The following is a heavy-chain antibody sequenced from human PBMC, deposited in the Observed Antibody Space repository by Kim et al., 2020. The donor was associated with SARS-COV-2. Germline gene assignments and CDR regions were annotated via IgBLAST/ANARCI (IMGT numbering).Heavy chain of an antibody. CDR1: GFTFSSYA. Sequence: GGSLILSCAASGFTFSSYAMSWVRQAPGKGLEWVSVIYSGGSSTYYADSVKGRFTISRDNSKNTLYLQMNSLRAEDTAVYYCAKDYYDSSGYWAPFDYWGQGTLVTVSS. J-gene: IGHJ4*02. CDR3: AKDYYDSSGYWAPFDY. CDR2: IYSGGSST. D-gene: IGHD3-22*01. V-gene: IGHV3-23*03.